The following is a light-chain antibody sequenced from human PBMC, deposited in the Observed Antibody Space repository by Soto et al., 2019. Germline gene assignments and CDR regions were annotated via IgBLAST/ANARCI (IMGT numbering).Light chain of an antibody. CDR1: QSLLHNNGYNY. V-gene: IGKV2-28*01. CDR2: LGS. J-gene: IGKJ3*01. CDR3: QHFYDYPHS. Sequence: DIVMTQSPLSLPVTPGEPASISCRSSQSLLHNNGYNYLDWYLQKPGQSPQLLIYLGSNRASGVPDRFSGSGSGTNFTLTISSLQPEDFATYYCQHFYDYPHSFGPGTKVDIK.